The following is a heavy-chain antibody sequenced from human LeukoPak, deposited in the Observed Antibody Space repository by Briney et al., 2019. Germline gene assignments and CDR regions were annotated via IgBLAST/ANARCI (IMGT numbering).Heavy chain of an antibody. D-gene: IGHD4-17*01. CDR3: ASPVTTSADGNWFDP. J-gene: IGHJ5*02. CDR2: INHSGST. Sequence: KPSETLSLTCAVYSGSFSGYYWSWIRQPPGKGLEWIGEINHSGSTNYNPSLKSRVTISVDTSKNQFSLKLSSVTAADTAVYYCASPVTTSADGNWFDPWGQGTLVTVSS. CDR1: SGSFSGYY. V-gene: IGHV4-34*01.